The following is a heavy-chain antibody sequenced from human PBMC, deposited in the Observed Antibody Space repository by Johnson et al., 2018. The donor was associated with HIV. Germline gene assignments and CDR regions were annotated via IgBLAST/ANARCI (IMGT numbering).Heavy chain of an antibody. D-gene: IGHD1-26*01. CDR1: EFGVSNNF. J-gene: IGHJ3*02. V-gene: IGHV3-66*03. CDR3: AKDRYGGSYPDAFDI. Sequence: EKLVESGGGLIQPGGSLRLSCAASEFGVSNNFMGWVRQAPGKGLEWLSVIYSDGSTYYVESVKGRFTISRDNSKNTLFLQMNSLRPEDTSVYYCAKDRYGGSYPDAFDIWGQGTMVTVSS. CDR2: IYSDGST.